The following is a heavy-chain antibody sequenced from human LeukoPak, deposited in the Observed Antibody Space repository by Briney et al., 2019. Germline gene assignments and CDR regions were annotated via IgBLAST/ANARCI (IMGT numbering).Heavy chain of an antibody. V-gene: IGHV3-66*01. J-gene: IGHJ4*02. D-gene: IGHD6-19*01. CDR2: IYSGGST. CDR1: GFKVSSNY. Sequence: GGSLRLSCAASGFKVSSNYMSWVRQGPGKGLEWVSVIYSGGSTYYADSVKGRFTISRDNSKNTLYLQMNSLRAEDTAVYYCARGGRGDSSGWYGNLYYFDYWGQGTLVTVSS. CDR3: ARGGRGDSSGWYGNLYYFDY.